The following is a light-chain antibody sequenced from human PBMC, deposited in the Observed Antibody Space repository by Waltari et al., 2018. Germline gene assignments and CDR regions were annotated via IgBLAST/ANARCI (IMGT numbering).Light chain of an antibody. Sequence: EIVLTQSPGTLSLSPGERATLSCRASQPVSSNYLAWYQQKPGQAPRLLIYGVSTRATGIPDRLSGSGSGTDFTLTISRLEPEDFAVYCCQQYGSLITFGQGTRLEIK. J-gene: IGKJ5*01. CDR1: QPVSSNY. CDR2: GVS. CDR3: QQYGSLIT. V-gene: IGKV3-20*01.